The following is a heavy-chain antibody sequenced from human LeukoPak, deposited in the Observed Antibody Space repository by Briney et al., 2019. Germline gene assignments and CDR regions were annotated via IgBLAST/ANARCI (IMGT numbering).Heavy chain of an antibody. CDR3: ARGAQHAFDI. CDR2: IYYSGST. V-gene: IGHV4-59*01. CDR1: GGSISSYY. Sequence: SETLSLTCTVSGGSISSYYWSWIRQPPGKGLEWIGYIYYSGSTNYNSSLKSRVTISVDTSKNQFSLKLSSVTAADTAVYYCARGAQHAFDIWGQGTMVTVSS. D-gene: IGHD2-2*01. J-gene: IGHJ3*02.